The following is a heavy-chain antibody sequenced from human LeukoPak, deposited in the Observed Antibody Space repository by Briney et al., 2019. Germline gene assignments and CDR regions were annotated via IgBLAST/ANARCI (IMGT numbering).Heavy chain of an antibody. Sequence: SETLSLTCGVSGGSIDITNYWSWVRQAPGKGLEWIGEISHDGTTNYNPSLRSRVAMSLDRANNQFSLSLTSVTAADTAVYYCTREDRPFCPFAYWGQGVLVTFSS. J-gene: IGHJ4*02. CDR3: TREDRPFCPFAY. D-gene: IGHD3-22*01. CDR1: GGSIDITNY. CDR2: ISHDGTT. V-gene: IGHV4-4*02.